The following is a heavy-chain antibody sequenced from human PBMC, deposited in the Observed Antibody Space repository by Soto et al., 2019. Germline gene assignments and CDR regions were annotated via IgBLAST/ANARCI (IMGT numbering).Heavy chain of an antibody. J-gene: IGHJ6*02. CDR2: IRNKAYGGTT. CDR3: TRVLSISDV. Sequence: GGSLRLSCTASGFVFDDYAVSWFRQAPGKGLEWVGFIRNKAYGGTTQYAASVRGRFTISRDDSASTAYLQMDSLKTEDTAVYYCTRVLSISDVWDQGTTVTVSS. V-gene: IGHV3-49*03. D-gene: IGHD3-3*01. CDR1: GFVFDDYA.